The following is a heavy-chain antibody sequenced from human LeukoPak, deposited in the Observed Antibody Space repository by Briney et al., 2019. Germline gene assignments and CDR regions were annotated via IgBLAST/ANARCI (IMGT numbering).Heavy chain of an antibody. D-gene: IGHD3-22*01. CDR3: ARTPLRYYYDSSGYYYGDAFDI. Sequence: ASVKGSCKASGYSFTGYYMHWVRQAPGQGLEWMGWINPNSGGTNYAQKFQGRVTMTRDTSISTAYMELSRLRSYDTAVYYCARTPLRYYYDSSGYYYGDAFDIWGQGTMVTVSS. J-gene: IGHJ3*02. CDR2: INPNSGGT. CDR1: GYSFTGYY. V-gene: IGHV1-2*02.